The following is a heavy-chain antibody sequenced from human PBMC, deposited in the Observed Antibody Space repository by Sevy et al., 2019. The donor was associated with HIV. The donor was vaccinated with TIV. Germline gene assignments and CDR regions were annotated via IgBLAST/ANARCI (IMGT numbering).Heavy chain of an antibody. V-gene: IGHV3-9*01. D-gene: IGHD6-13*01. J-gene: IGHJ4*02. CDR3: AKDIYHGGKRGRVAAGTYFDY. CDR2: ISWNSGSI. CDR1: GFTFDDYA. Sequence: GGSLRLSCAASGFTFDDYAMHWVRQAPGKGLEWVSGISWNSGSIGYADSVKGRFTISRDNAKNSLYLQMNSLRAEDTALYYCAKDIYHGGKRGRVAAGTYFDYWGQGTLVSASS.